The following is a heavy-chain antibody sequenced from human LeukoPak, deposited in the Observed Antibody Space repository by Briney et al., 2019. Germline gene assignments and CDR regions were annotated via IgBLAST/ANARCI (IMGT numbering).Heavy chain of an antibody. D-gene: IGHD3-16*01. CDR1: GFTFSSYS. CDR3: AREGGAVVDY. J-gene: IGHJ4*02. CDR2: ISSSSSTI. Sequence: AGGSLRLSCAASGFTFSSYSVNWVRQAPGKGLEWVSYISSSSSTIYYADSVKGRFTISRDNAKNSLYLQMNSLRAEDTAVYYCAREGGAVVDYWGQGTLVTVSS. V-gene: IGHV3-48*01.